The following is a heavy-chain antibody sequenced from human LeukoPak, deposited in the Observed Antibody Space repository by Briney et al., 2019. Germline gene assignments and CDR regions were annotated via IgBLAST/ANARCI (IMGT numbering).Heavy chain of an antibody. D-gene: IGHD2-2*01. J-gene: IGHJ3*02. CDR2: ISGSGGST. CDR3: AKADNIVVVPAAFDI. V-gene: IGHV3-23*01. CDR1: GFTFSSYA. Sequence: GGSLRLSCSASGFTFSSYAMSWVRQAPGKGLEWVSAISGSGGSTYYADSVKGRFTISRDNSKNTLYLQMNSLRAEDTAVYYCAKADNIVVVPAAFDIWGQGTMVTVSS.